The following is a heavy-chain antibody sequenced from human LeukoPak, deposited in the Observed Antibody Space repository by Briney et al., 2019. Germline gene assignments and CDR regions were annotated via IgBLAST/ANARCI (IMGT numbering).Heavy chain of an antibody. CDR2: TRDKANSYTT. D-gene: IGHD3-22*01. V-gene: IGHV3-72*01. CDR3: AREFYDSSGYTLDY. J-gene: IGHJ4*02. Sequence: PGGSLRLPCAASGFTFSDHYMDWVRQAPGKGLEWVGRTRDKANSYTTEYAASVKGRFTISRDDSKNSLYLQMNSLKTEDTAVYYCAREFYDSSGYTLDYWGQGTLVTVSS. CDR1: GFTFSDHY.